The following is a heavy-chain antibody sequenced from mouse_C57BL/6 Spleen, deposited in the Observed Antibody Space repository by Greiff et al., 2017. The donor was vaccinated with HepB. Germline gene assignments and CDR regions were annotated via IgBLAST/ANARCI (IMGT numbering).Heavy chain of an antibody. CDR2: INPGSGGT. CDR3: ARGGLWLRRNYFDY. CDR1: GYAFTNYL. J-gene: IGHJ2*01. D-gene: IGHD2-2*01. Sequence: QVQLQQSGAELVRPGTSVKVSCKASGYAFTNYLIEWVKQRPGQGLEWIGVINPGSGGTNYNEKFKGKATLTADKSSSTAYMQLSSLTSEDSAVYFCARGGLWLRRNYFDYWGQGTTLTGSS. V-gene: IGHV1-54*01.